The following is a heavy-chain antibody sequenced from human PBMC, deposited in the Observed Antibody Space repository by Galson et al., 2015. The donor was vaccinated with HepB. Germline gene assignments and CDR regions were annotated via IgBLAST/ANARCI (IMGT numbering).Heavy chain of an antibody. D-gene: IGHD5-12*01. V-gene: IGHV3-48*02. CDR1: GFTFSSYN. CDR2: ISSSSSTI. CDR3: ARDGYSDYYTFDY. Sequence: SLRLSCAASGFTFSSYNMNWVRQAPGKGLEWVSYISSSSSTIHYADSVKGRFTISRDNAKNSVYLQMSSLRDEDTAVYYCARDGYSDYYTFDYWGQGTLVTVCS. J-gene: IGHJ4*02.